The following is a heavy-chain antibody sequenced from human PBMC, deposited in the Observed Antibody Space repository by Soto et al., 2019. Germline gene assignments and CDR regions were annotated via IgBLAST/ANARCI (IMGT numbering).Heavy chain of an antibody. V-gene: IGHV1-69*06. D-gene: IGHD3-9*01. Sequence: QVQLVQSGAEVKKPGSSVKLSCKVSGGTFISYAISWVRQAPGRGLEWMGGIIPVYGTANLTQQFQGRVTITADKSTSTAYMELSSLRSEDTALYYCARGRVTTYLTAFHYWGQGTLVTVSS. CDR2: IIPVYGTA. CDR3: ARGRVTTYLTAFHY. CDR1: GGTFISYA. J-gene: IGHJ4*02.